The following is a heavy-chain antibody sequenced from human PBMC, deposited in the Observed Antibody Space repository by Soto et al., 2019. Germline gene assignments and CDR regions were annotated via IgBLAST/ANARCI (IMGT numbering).Heavy chain of an antibody. Sequence: QVQLVQSGAEVKKPGSSVKVSCNASGGTFSSYAISWVRQAPGQGLEWMGGFIPIFGTANYAQKFQGRVTISADEFASTAYMELSSLRSEDTAVYYCASEDPCGGDCYFLEYWGQGTLVTVYS. CDR3: ASEDPCGGDCYFLEY. V-gene: IGHV1-69*01. D-gene: IGHD2-21*02. CDR2: FIPIFGTA. CDR1: GGTFSSYA. J-gene: IGHJ4*02.